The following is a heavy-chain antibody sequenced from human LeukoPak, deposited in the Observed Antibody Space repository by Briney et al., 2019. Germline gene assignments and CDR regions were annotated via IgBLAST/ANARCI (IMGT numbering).Heavy chain of an antibody. D-gene: IGHD5-24*01. V-gene: IGHV3-33*06. J-gene: IGHJ4*02. CDR3: AKEGQMATAGYFDY. CDR1: GFTFRNYG. Sequence: GRSLRLSCAASGFTFRNYGMHWVRQAPGKGLEWVAVIWYDGSNQYYADSVKGRFTISRDNSKNTLYLQMNSLRAEDTAVYYCAKEGQMATAGYFDYWGQGTLVTVSS. CDR2: IWYDGSNQ.